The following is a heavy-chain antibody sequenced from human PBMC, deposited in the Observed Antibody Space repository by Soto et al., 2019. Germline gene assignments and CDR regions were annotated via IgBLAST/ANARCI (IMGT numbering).Heavy chain of an antibody. CDR1: GYTFASYY. D-gene: IGHD3-9*01. J-gene: IGHJ4*02. V-gene: IGHV1-46*01. Sequence: KVSCKASGYTFASYYMHWVRQARGQGLEWMGIINPSGGSTSYAQKFQGRVTMTRDTSTSTVYMELSSLRSEDTALYYCAREDLSGTGYSDCWGQGTLVTVSS. CDR3: AREDLSGTGYSDC. CDR2: INPSGGST.